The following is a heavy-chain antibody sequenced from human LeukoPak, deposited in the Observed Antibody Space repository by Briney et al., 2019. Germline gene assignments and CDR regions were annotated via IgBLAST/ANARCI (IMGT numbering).Heavy chain of an antibody. CDR2: ISWDSGNT. D-gene: IGHD3-10*01. Sequence: PGRSLRLSCVASGFTFDDYAMHWVRQAPGKGLEWVSLISWDSGNTYYADSVKGRFTISRDNSKNSLYLQMNSLRAEDTALYYCAKGTDLYGSGSLFDYWGQGTLVTVSS. J-gene: IGHJ4*02. V-gene: IGHV3-43D*03. CDR1: GFTFDDYA. CDR3: AKGTDLYGSGSLFDY.